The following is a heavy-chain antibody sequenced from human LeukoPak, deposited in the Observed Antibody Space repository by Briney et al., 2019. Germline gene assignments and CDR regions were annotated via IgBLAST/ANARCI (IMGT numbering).Heavy chain of an antibody. CDR2: IYYSGST. J-gene: IGHJ5*02. V-gene: IGHV4-61*01. Sequence: SETLSLTCTVSGYSISSGYYWGWIRQPPGKGLEWIGYIYYSGSTNYNPSLKSRVTISVDTSKNQFSLKLSSVTAADTAVYYCARDRYDSSGYHWFDPWGQGTLVTVSS. CDR1: GYSISSGYY. D-gene: IGHD3-22*01. CDR3: ARDRYDSSGYHWFDP.